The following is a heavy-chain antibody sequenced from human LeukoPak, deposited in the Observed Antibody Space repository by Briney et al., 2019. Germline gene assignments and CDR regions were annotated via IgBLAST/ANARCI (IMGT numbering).Heavy chain of an antibody. CDR3: ARLAGSEDGGYDRNYFAS. CDR2: VYYTGST. D-gene: IGHD5-12*01. CDR1: TDSIRTSY. V-gene: IGHV4-59*08. J-gene: IGHJ4*02. Sequence: SESLSLTCIVSTDSIRTSYWSWVRQPPGKGLEWIGFVYYTGSTNYNPSLKGRVIMSVDMSKNQLSLKVRTVTAADTAVYYCARLAGSEDGGYDRNYFASWGRGTLVTDTS.